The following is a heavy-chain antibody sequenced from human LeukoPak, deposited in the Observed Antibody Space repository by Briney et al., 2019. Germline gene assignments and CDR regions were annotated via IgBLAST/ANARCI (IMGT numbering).Heavy chain of an antibody. D-gene: IGHD3-10*01. Sequence: GGSLRLSCAASGFTFSNYDMHWVRQAPGKGLEWVAVISYDGSNKYYADSVKGRFTISRDNSKNTVYLQMNSLRAEDTAVYYCAKDRYVSGTYYISVWGQGTLVTVSS. V-gene: IGHV3-30*18. CDR3: AKDRYVSGTYYISV. CDR2: ISYDGSNK. CDR1: GFTFSNYD. J-gene: IGHJ4*02.